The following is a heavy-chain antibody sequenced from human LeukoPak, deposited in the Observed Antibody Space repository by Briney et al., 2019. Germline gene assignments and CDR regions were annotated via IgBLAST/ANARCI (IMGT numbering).Heavy chain of an antibody. Sequence: PGGSLRLSCAASGFTFSSYGMHWVRQAPGKGLEWVAFIRYDGSNKYYADSVKGRFTISRDNSKNTLYLQMNSLRAEDTAVYYCAKDRGMIVVVSHYPDYWGQGTLVTVSS. D-gene: IGHD3-22*01. CDR3: AKDRGMIVVVSHYPDY. CDR2: IRYDGSNK. J-gene: IGHJ4*02. V-gene: IGHV3-30*02. CDR1: GFTFSSYG.